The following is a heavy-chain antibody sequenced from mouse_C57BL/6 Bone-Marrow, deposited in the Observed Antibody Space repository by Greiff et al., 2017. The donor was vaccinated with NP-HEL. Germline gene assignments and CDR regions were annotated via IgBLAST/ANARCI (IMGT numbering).Heavy chain of an antibody. CDR3: ARLLRSPHYYAMDY. D-gene: IGHD1-1*01. Sequence: VHVKQSVAELVRPGASVKLSCTASGFNIKNTYMHWVKQRPEQGLEWIGRIDPANGNTKYAPKFQGKATITADTSSNTAYLQLSSLTSEDTAIYYCARLLRSPHYYAMDYWGQGTSVTVSS. CDR2: IDPANGNT. J-gene: IGHJ4*01. CDR1: GFNIKNTY. V-gene: IGHV14-3*01.